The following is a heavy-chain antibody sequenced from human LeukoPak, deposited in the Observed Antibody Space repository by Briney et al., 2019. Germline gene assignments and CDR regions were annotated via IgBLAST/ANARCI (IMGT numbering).Heavy chain of an antibody. D-gene: IGHD3-22*01. J-gene: IGHJ6*02. CDR3: ARETSSEIIGGMDV. CDR2: IQTDGNHK. Sequence: GRSLRLSCAASGFIFSNSGMHWVRQAPGKGLEWVAFIQTDGNHKYYADSVRGRFTISRDNFKKTFYLQMDSLRVEDTAVYYCARETSSEIIGGMDVRGQGTTVTVTS. V-gene: IGHV3-33*01. CDR1: GFIFSNSG.